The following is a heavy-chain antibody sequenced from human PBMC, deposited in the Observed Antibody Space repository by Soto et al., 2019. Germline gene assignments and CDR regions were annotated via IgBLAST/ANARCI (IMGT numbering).Heavy chain of an antibody. Sequence: GASVKVSCKASGYTFTGYYMHWVRQAPGQGLEWMGWINPNSGGTNYAQKFQGRVTMTRDTSISTAYMELSRLRADDTAVYYCARGRYYDRSPTPYFDYWGQGTLVTVSS. J-gene: IGHJ4*02. D-gene: IGHD3-22*01. CDR1: GYTFTGYY. CDR3: ARGRYYDRSPTPYFDY. V-gene: IGHV1-2*02. CDR2: INPNSGGT.